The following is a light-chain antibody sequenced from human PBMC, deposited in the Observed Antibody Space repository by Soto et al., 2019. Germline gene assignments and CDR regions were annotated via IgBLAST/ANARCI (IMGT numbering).Light chain of an antibody. V-gene: IGLV2-14*03. CDR1: SSDVGGYNY. Sequence: QSALTQPASVSGSPGRWITISCTGTSSDVGGYNYVSWYQHHPGKAPKLMIFDVSNRPSGVSNRFSGSKSGNTASLTISGLQAEDEADYYCSSYTSSSTPVFGTGTKVTVL. J-gene: IGLJ1*01. CDR3: SSYTSSSTPV. CDR2: DVS.